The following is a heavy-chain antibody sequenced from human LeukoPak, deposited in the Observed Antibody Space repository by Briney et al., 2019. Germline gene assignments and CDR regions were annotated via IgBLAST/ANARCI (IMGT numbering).Heavy chain of an antibody. D-gene: IGHD4-17*01. J-gene: IGHJ4*02. V-gene: IGHV3-21*01. CDR3: ARESTVTTIDY. CDR2: ISGSSSYI. CDR1: GFTFSSYS. Sequence: PGGSLRLSCAASGFTFSSYSMNWVRQAPGKGLEWVSSISGSSSYIYSADSVKGRFTISRDNAKNSLYLQMNSLRAEDTAVYYCARESTVTTIDYWGQGTLVTVSS.